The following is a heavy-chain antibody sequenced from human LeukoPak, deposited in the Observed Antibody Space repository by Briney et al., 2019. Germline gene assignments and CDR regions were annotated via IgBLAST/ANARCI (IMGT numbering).Heavy chain of an antibody. Sequence: GGSLRLSCAASGFTFNTYSMNWVRQAPGKGLEWVSYISSTSSTIYYADSVKGRFTISRDNAKNSLYLQMNSLRVEDTAVYYCARVEGYGDYAWGQGTLVTVSS. J-gene: IGHJ5*02. V-gene: IGHV3-48*01. D-gene: IGHD4-17*01. CDR1: GFTFNTYS. CDR2: ISSTSSTI. CDR3: ARVEGYGDYA.